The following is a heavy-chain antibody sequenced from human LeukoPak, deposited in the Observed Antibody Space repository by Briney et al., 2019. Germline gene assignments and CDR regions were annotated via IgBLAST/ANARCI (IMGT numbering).Heavy chain of an antibody. J-gene: IGHJ4*02. D-gene: IGHD4-17*01. V-gene: IGHV1-2*02. Sequence: ASVKVSCKASGYTFTGYYMHWVRQAPGQGLEWMGWINPNSGGTNYAQKFQGRVTMTRDTSISTAYMELSRLRSDDTAVYYCASRVGPARQSGLFRDYGDYENDYWGQGTLVTVSS. CDR2: INPNSGGT. CDR1: GYTFTGYY. CDR3: ASRVGPARQSGLFRDYGDYENDY.